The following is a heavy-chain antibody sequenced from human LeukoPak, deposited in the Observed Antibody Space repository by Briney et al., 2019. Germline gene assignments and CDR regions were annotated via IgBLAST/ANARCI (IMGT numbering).Heavy chain of an antibody. CDR2: ISSSDGNT. Sequence: PGGSLRLSCAASGFTFSTYGMSWVRQAPGKGLEWVSTISSSDGNTYYADSVKGRFTISRDNSKNTLYLQMNSLRAEDTAVYYCAKEGIAVAGPFYYWGQGTLVTVSS. J-gene: IGHJ4*02. CDR1: GFTFSTYG. CDR3: AKEGIAVAGPFYY. D-gene: IGHD6-19*01. V-gene: IGHV3-23*01.